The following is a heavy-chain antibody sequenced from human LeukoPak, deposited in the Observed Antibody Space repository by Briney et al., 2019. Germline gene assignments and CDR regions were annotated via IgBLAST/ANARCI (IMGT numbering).Heavy chain of an antibody. V-gene: IGHV3-48*02. Sequence: GGSLRLSCAASGFTFSSYSMNWVRQAPGKGLEWVSYISSGSSTIYYADSVKGRFTISRDNAKNSLYLQMNSLRDEDTAVYYCARRVAVATITGSRFGYYYYMDVWGKGTTVTVSS. CDR3: ARRVAVATITGSRFGYYYYMDV. J-gene: IGHJ6*03. CDR1: GFTFSSYS. CDR2: ISSGSSTI. D-gene: IGHD5-12*01.